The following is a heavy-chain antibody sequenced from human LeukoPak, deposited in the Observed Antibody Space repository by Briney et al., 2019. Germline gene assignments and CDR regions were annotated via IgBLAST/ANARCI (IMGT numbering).Heavy chain of an antibody. CDR1: GGSFSGYY. V-gene: IGHV4-34*01. D-gene: IGHD3-22*01. Sequence: ETLSLTCAVYGGSFSGYYWSWIRQPPGKGLEWIGEINHSGSTNYNPSLKSRVTISVDTSKNQFSLKLSSVTAADTAVYYCARGYDSSGYYCDFDYWGQGTLVTASS. CDR3: ARGYDSSGYYCDFDY. J-gene: IGHJ4*02. CDR2: INHSGST.